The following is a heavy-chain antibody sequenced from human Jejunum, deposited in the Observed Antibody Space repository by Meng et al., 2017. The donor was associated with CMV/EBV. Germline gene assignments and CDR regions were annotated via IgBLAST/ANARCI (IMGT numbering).Heavy chain of an antibody. CDR1: VFPFRSSS. CDR3: ARGTGSGSWLIDS. CDR2: IPFDGNHE. Sequence: SVFPFRSSSIPCVRQAPGKGLEWVAVIPFDGNHEHYAASVTGRFTISRDNSKNTLYLQVNSLRLEDTGVYYCARGTGSGSWLIDSWGQGTLVTVSS. D-gene: IGHD6-13*01. J-gene: IGHJ4*02. V-gene: IGHV3-30*04.